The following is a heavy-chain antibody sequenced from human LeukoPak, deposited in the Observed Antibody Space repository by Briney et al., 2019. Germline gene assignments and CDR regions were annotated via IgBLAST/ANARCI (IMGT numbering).Heavy chain of an antibody. Sequence: GGSLRLSCAASGFTFSSYAMSWVRQAPGKGLEWVSGISGSGGSTYYADSVKGRFTISRDNSKNTLYLQMNSLRAEDTAVYYCAKRTYDYGDYLYYFDYWGQGTLVTVSS. CDR3: AKRTYDYGDYLYYFDY. V-gene: IGHV3-23*01. CDR2: ISGSGGST. CDR1: GFTFSSYA. D-gene: IGHD4-17*01. J-gene: IGHJ4*02.